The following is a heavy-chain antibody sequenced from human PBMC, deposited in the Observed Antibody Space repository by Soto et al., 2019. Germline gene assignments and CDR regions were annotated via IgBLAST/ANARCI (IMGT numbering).Heavy chain of an antibody. D-gene: IGHD3-10*01. CDR1: GFTFNSYS. V-gene: IGHV3-23*01. J-gene: IGHJ2*01. CDR3: AKVYKMYYSNWYFDL. CDR2: ISGSGGST. Sequence: LXLSCAASGFTFNSYSMSWVRQAPGKGLEWVSAISGSGGSTYYADSVKGRFTISRDNSKNTLYLQMNSLRAEDTAVYYCAKVYKMYYSNWYFDLWGRGTLVTVSS.